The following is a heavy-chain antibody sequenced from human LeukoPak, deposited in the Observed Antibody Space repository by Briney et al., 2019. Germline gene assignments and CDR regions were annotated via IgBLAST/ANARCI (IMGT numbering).Heavy chain of an antibody. D-gene: IGHD3-3*01. V-gene: IGHV1-3*01. Sequence: RASVKVSCKASGYTFTSYAMHWVRQAPGQRLEWMGWINAGNGNTKYSQKFQGRVTITTDESTSTAYMELSSLRSEDTAVYYCARDPVTEGSGYYYFDYWGQGTLVTVSS. CDR2: INAGNGNT. J-gene: IGHJ4*02. CDR1: GYTFTSYA. CDR3: ARDPVTEGSGYYYFDY.